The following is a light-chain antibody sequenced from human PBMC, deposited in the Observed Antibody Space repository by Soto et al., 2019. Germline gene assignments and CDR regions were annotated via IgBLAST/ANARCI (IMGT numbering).Light chain of an antibody. CDR2: GAS. V-gene: IGKV3-20*01. CDR1: QSISSSF. J-gene: IGKJ5*01. CDR3: QQYGSSPGT. Sequence: IILTQSPATLSLSPGDRATLSCRASQSISSSFLAWYQQKPGQAPRLLIYGASSRATGIPDRFSGSGSGTDFTLTISRLEPEDFAVYYCQQYGSSPGTFGQGTRLEI.